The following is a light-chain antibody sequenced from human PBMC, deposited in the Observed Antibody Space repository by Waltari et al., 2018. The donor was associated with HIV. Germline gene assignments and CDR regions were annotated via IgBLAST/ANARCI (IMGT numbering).Light chain of an antibody. CDR1: SSNIRSNT. V-gene: IGLV1-44*01. J-gene: IGLJ3*02. CDR2: SNN. Sequence: QSVLTQPPSASGTPGQRVPISCSGASSNIRSNTVTWYQQPPGTAPQLLIYSNNQRPSGVPDRFSGSKSGTSASLAISGLQSEDEADYYCATWDDNLNGWVFGGGTKLTVL. CDR3: ATWDDNLNGWV.